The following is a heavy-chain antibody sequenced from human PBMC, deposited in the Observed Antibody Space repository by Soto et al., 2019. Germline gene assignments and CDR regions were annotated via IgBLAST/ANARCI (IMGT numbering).Heavy chain of an antibody. CDR3: ARDRVHGSGGLDY. Sequence: EVQLVESGGGSVQPGGSLRLSCAASEFTLSSYWMHWVRQAPGKGLVWVSRIIGDGSGANYADSVKGRFTISRDNAKNTLYLQMNSLRAEDTAVYYCARDRVHGSGGLDYWGQGILVTVSS. V-gene: IGHV3-74*01. J-gene: IGHJ4*02. CDR1: EFTLSSYW. CDR2: IIGDGSGA. D-gene: IGHD3-10*01.